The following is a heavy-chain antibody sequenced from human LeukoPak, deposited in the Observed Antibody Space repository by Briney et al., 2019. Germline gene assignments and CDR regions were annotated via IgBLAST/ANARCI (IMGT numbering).Heavy chain of an antibody. CDR1: GGTISRYY. Sequence: SETLSLTCTVSGGTISRYYWSWIGQPPGKGLEWIAYIDYSGSTNYNPSLKSRLTISLDASKNQFSLKLSSVTAADTAVYYCARDRRRDLLHAFDIWGQGTMVTVSS. J-gene: IGHJ3*02. D-gene: IGHD1-26*01. CDR3: ARDRRRDLLHAFDI. V-gene: IGHV4-59*01. CDR2: IDYSGST.